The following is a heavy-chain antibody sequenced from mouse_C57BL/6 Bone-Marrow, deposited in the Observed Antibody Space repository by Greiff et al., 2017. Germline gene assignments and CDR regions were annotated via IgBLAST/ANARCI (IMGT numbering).Heavy chain of an antibody. D-gene: IGHD2-4*01. Sequence: QVQLKESGPELVKPGASVKISCKASGYTFTDYYINWVKQRPGQGLEWIGWIFPGSGSTYYNEKFKGKATLTVDKSSSTAYMLLSSLTSEDSAVYFGARLGSYDYGVDYYAMDYWGQGTSVTVSS. CDR2: IFPGSGST. CDR1: GYTFTDYY. J-gene: IGHJ4*01. CDR3: ARLGSYDYGVDYYAMDY. V-gene: IGHV1-75*01.